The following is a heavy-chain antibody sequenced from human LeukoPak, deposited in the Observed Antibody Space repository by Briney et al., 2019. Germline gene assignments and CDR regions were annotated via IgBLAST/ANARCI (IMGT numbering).Heavy chain of an antibody. D-gene: IGHD4-17*01. J-gene: IGHJ4*02. CDR1: GFTFSSYW. CDR3: VRDNFPYGETK. CDR2: INSDGSST. Sequence: GESLRLSCAASGFTFSSYWIHWVRQAPGKGLVWVSRINSDGSSTSYADSVKGRFTISRDNAKNTLYLQMNSLRAEDTAVYYCVRDNFPYGETKWGQGTLVTVSS. V-gene: IGHV3-74*01.